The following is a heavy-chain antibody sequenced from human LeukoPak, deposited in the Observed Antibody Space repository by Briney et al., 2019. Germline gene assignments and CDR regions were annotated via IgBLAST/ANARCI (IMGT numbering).Heavy chain of an antibody. CDR3: ATISGYDYSLDFDY. CDR2: ISYDGSNK. V-gene: IGHV3-30*04. CDR1: GFTLSSYA. Sequence: PGRSLRLSCAASGFTLSSYAMHWVRQAPGKGLEWVAVISYDGSNKYYADSVKGRFTISRDNSKNTLYLQMNSLRAEDTAVYYCATISGYDYSLDFDYWGQGTLVTVSS. D-gene: IGHD5-12*01. J-gene: IGHJ4*02.